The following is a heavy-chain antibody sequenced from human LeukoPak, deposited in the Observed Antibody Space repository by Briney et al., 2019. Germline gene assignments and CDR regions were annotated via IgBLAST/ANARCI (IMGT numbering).Heavy chain of an antibody. D-gene: IGHD2-21*02. CDR3: ARAYRSHNSDYYNFDY. J-gene: IGHJ4*02. V-gene: IGHV5-51*01. CDR2: IYPGDSDT. CDR1: GYNFTNNW. Sequence: GASLKISCKGSGYNFTNNWIGWVRQMPGKGLEWMGIIYPGDSDTRYSPSFQGQVTISADKSISTAYLQWISLKASDTAIYYCARAYRSHNSDYYNFDYWGQGTLVTVSS.